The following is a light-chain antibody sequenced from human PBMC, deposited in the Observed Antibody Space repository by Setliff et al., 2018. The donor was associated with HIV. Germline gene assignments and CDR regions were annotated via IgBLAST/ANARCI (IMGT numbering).Light chain of an antibody. Sequence: LPQPASVSGSPGQSITISCTGTSSDVGRYNYVSWYQQHPGKTPKLIIYDVSKWPSGVSNRFSASKSGNTASLTISGLQAEDEADYYCCSYTSISTYVFGTGTKVTVL. CDR2: DVS. V-gene: IGLV2-14*03. CDR3: CSYTSISTYV. J-gene: IGLJ1*01. CDR1: SSDVGRYNY.